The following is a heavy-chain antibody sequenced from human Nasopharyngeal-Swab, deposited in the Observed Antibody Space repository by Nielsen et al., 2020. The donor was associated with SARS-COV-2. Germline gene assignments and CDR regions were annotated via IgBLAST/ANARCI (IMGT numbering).Heavy chain of an antibody. V-gene: IGHV1-69*10. CDR1: GGYFSSYV. CDR2: IIPVVSVV. CDR3: AVKLGDTSFYYHYYMDV. Sequence: SVKVSCKASGGYFSSYVISWVRQAPGQGLEWMGGIIPVVSVVDYAERFQDRVTITADKTTSTAYMELRSLRSEDTAVYYCAVKLGDTSFYYHYYMDVWGKGTTVTVSS. D-gene: IGHD2-21*01. J-gene: IGHJ6*03.